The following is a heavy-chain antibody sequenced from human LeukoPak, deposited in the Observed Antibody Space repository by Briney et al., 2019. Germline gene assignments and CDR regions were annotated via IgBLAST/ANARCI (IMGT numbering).Heavy chain of an antibody. CDR1: GLTFDNYA. J-gene: IGHJ3*02. CDR2: ISWNSGSI. CDR3: AKDVSGSYLDAFDI. V-gene: IGHV3-9*03. D-gene: IGHD6-19*01. Sequence: GRSLTLSCAASGLTFDNYAMRWVRQAPGKGLEWVGGISWNSGSIVYADSLKGRFTIPRDNAKSSLYLQMNRLRAEDMALYYCAKDVSGSYLDAFDIWGQGTMVTVSS.